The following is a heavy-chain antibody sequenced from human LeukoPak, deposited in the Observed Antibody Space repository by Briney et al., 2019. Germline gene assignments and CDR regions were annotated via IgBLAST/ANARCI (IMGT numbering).Heavy chain of an antibody. J-gene: IGHJ4*02. CDR2: ISSSSSTI. CDR1: GFTFSSYW. V-gene: IGHV3-48*01. D-gene: IGHD2-21*01. CDR3: ARDQAYCGGDCYFDY. Sequence: PGGSLRLSCAASGFTFSSYWMSWVRQAPGKGLEWVSYISSSSSTIYYADSVKGRFTISRDNAKNSLYLQMNSLRAEDTAVYYCARDQAYCGGDCYFDYWGQGTLVTVSS.